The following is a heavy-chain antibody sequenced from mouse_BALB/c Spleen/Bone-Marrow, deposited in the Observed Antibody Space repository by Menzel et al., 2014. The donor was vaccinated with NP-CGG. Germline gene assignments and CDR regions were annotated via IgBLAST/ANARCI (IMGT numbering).Heavy chain of an antibody. CDR2: IDPANGNT. V-gene: IGHV14-3*02. Sequence: VHLQQSGAELVKPGASVKLSCTGSGFNIKDTFMHWVKQRPEQGLEWIGRIDPANGNTKYDPKFQGKATITADTSSNTAYLHLTSLTSEDTAVYYCTRGEDYWGQGTTLAVSS. CDR1: GFNIKDTF. CDR3: TRGEDY. J-gene: IGHJ2*01.